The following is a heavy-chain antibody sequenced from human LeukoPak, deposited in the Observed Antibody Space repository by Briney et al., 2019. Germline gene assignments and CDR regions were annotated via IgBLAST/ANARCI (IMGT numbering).Heavy chain of an antibody. CDR2: IYYSGTT. D-gene: IGHD4-17*01. CDR3: ARHHDYGDFTGVSYFDY. V-gene: IGHV4-31*03. CDR1: GDYISRGEYY. Sequence: PSQTLSLTCTVSGDYISRGEYYWSWIRQHPGKGLEWIGCIYYSGTTYYNPSLESRVTISVDTSKNQFSLKLSSVTAADTAVYYCARHHDYGDFTGVSYFDYWGQGTLVTVSS. J-gene: IGHJ4*02.